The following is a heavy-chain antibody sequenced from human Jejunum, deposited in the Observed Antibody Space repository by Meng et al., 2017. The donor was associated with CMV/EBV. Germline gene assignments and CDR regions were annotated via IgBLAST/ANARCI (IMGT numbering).Heavy chain of an antibody. D-gene: IGHD3-3*01. CDR1: GFAYNSYA. J-gene: IGHJ4*02. Sequence: GFAYNSYAMTWVRQAPGKGLEWVSTITGGSAGTYYAPSVRGRFTISRDNSKRTVYLHMNSLRAEDTAVYYCAKSSTTFGFFDSWGQGTLVTVSS. V-gene: IGHV3-23*01. CDR2: ITGGSAGT. CDR3: AKSSTTFGFFDS.